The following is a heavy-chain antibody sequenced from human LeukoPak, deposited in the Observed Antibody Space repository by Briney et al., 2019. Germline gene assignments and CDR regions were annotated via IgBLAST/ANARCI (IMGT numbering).Heavy chain of an antibody. Sequence: ASVKVSCKASGGTFSSYAISWVRQAPGQGLEGVGWISAYNGNTNYAQKLQGRVTMTTDTSTSTAYMELRSLRSDDTAVYYCVRGSGSVDYWGQGTLVTVSS. CDR2: ISAYNGNT. CDR1: GGTFSSYA. V-gene: IGHV1-18*01. D-gene: IGHD3-10*01. CDR3: VRGSGSVDY. J-gene: IGHJ4*02.